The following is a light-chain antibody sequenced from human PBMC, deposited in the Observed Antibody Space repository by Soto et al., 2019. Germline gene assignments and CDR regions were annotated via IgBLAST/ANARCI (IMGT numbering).Light chain of an antibody. V-gene: IGKV1-27*01. CDR2: AAS. CDR1: QGISNF. J-gene: IGKJ4*01. Sequence: DIQMTQSPSSLSASVGDRVTITCRASQGISNFLAWYQHKPGKVPKVLIYAASTLQSGVPSRFSGGGSGTYFTLTISGLQPEDVASYYCQEYYRAPSLSFGGGTKVEIK. CDR3: QEYYRAPSLS.